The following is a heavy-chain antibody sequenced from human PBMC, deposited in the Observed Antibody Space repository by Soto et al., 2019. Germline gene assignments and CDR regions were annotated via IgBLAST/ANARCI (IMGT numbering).Heavy chain of an antibody. J-gene: IGHJ4*02. D-gene: IGHD6-19*01. Sequence: SETLSLTCSVSGSSVSSTYWGWVRQSPGKGLEWIGYVYNSGSTIYSPSLKSRITISMDPSKNQFSLRLRSVTAADTAVYYCGRIPYSSASFDYWGQGNLVTVSS. V-gene: IGHV4-59*02. CDR3: GRIPYSSASFDY. CDR1: GSSVSSTY. CDR2: VYNSGST.